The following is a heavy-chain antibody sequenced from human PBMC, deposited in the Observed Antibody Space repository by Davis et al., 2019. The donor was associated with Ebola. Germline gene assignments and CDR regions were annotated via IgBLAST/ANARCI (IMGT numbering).Heavy chain of an antibody. CDR1: GGSISSGDYY. J-gene: IGHJ5*02. Sequence: LRLSCTVSGGSISSGDYYWSWIRQPPGKGLEWIGYIYYSGSTYYNPSLKSRVTISVDTSKNQFSLKLSSVTAADTAVYYCAATMTTGPPGWFDPWGQGTLVTVSS. CDR3: AATMTTGPPGWFDP. CDR2: IYYSGST. D-gene: IGHD4-11*01. V-gene: IGHV4-30-4*01.